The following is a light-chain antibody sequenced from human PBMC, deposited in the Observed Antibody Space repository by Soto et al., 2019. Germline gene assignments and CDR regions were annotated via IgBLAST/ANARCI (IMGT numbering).Light chain of an antibody. J-gene: IGKJ1*01. CDR3: QQSFSIWT. V-gene: IGKV1-5*01. CDR1: QSISSW. CDR2: DAS. Sequence: DIQMTQSPSTLSASVGDRVTITCRASQSISSWLAWYQQKRGRAPRLLIYDASSLESGVPSRFSGSGSGTEFTLTISSLQPEDFATYYCQQSFSIWTFGQGTKVDIK.